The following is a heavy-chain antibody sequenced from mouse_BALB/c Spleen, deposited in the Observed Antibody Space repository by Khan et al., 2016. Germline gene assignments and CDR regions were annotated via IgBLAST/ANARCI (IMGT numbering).Heavy chain of an antibody. CDR2: ISYSGST. V-gene: IGHV3-8*02. CDR1: GDSITRGY. J-gene: IGHJ2*01. CDR3: ARYDGYYFDY. Sequence: EVKLLESGPSLVKPSQTLSLTCSVTGDSITRGYWNWIRKFPGNKLEYMGYISYSGSTYYNPSLKSRISITRDTSKNQYYLQLNSVTTEDTATYYCARYDGYYFDYWGQGTTLTVSS. D-gene: IGHD2-3*01.